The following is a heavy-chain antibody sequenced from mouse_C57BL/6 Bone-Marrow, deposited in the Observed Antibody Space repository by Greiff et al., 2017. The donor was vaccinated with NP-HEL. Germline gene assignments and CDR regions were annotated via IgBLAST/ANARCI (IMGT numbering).Heavy chain of an antibody. CDR1: GYTFTDYY. V-gene: IGHV1-26*01. D-gene: IGHD2-2*01. J-gene: IGHJ4*01. CDR2: INPNNGGT. Sequence: EVQLQQSGPELVKPGASVKISCKASGYTFTDYYMNWVKQSHGKSLEWIGDINPNNGGTSYNQKFKGKATLTVDKSSSTAYMELRSLTSEDSAVYYCPLGLRRGKYAMDYWGQGTSVTVSS. CDR3: PLGLRRGKYAMDY.